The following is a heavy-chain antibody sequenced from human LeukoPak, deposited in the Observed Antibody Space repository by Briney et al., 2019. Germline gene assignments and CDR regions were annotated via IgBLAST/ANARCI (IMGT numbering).Heavy chain of an antibody. J-gene: IGHJ5*02. CDR2: MNPNSGNT. CDR3: ARGRSITMIVVVITKRHNWFDP. Sequence: GASVKVSCKASGYTFTSYDINWVRQATGQGLDRMGWMNPNSGNTGYAQKFQGRVTMTRNTSISTAYMELSSLRSEDTAVYYCARGRSITMIVVVITKRHNWFDPWGQGTLVTVSS. CDR1: GYTFTSYD. D-gene: IGHD3-22*01. V-gene: IGHV1-8*01.